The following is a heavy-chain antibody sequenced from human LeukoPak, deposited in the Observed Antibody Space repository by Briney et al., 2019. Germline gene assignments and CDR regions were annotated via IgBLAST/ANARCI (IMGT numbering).Heavy chain of an antibody. V-gene: IGHV3-66*01. CDR3: ARGGYYDSSGYYPYYFDY. CDR2: IYSGGST. Sequence: GGSLRLSCAASGFTLSSNYMSWVRQAPGKGLEWVSVIYSGGSTYYADSVKGRFTISRDNSKNTLYLQMNSLRAEDTAVYYCARGGYYDSSGYYPYYFDYWGQGTLVTVSS. CDR1: GFTLSSNY. J-gene: IGHJ4*02. D-gene: IGHD3-22*01.